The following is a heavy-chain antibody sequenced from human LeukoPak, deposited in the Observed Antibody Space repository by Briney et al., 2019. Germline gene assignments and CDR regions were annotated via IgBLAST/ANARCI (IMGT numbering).Heavy chain of an antibody. D-gene: IGHD1-26*01. CDR1: GGSISSYY. CDR3: ARHQDVGAIAYDY. Sequence: PSETLSLTCTVSGGSISSYYRSGIRQPPGKGLEWIGYIYYSGSTTYNPSLKSRVTISVDTSKKQLSLKLSSVTAADTAAYYCARHQDVGAIAYDYWAQGTLVTVSS. J-gene: IGHJ4*02. CDR2: IYYSGST. V-gene: IGHV4-59*08.